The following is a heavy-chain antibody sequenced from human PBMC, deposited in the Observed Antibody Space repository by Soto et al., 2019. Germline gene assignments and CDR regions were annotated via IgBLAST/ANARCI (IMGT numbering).Heavy chain of an antibody. CDR2: FFPIFGTA. CDR1: GGTFSSYA. V-gene: IGHV1-69*12. D-gene: IGHD3-3*01. CDR3: AHRSGYWTFDY. Sequence: QVQLVQSGAEVKKPGSSVKVSCKVSGGTFSSYAISWVRQAPGQGLNWMGGFFPIFGTANNAQKFQGRVPITADESTSTAYMELSSLRSEDTAVYYCAHRSGYWTFDYWGQGTLVTVSS. J-gene: IGHJ4*02.